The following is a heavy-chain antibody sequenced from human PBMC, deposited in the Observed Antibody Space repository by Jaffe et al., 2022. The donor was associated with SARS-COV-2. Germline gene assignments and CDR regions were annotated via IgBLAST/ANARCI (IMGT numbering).Heavy chain of an antibody. CDR3: ARHVWRGLTGPNWFDP. D-gene: IGHD1-1*01. CDR1: GGSISSSSYY. J-gene: IGHJ5*02. Sequence: QLQLQESGPGLVKPSETLSLTCTVSGGSISSSSYYWGWIRQPPGKGLEWIGSIYYSGSTYYNPSLKSRVTISVDTSKNQFSLKLSSVTAADTAVYYCARHVWRGLTGPNWFDPWGQGTLVTVSS. CDR2: IYYSGST. V-gene: IGHV4-39*01.